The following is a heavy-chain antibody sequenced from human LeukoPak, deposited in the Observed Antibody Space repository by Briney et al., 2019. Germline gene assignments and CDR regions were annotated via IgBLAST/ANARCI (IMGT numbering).Heavy chain of an antibody. Sequence: GGSLRLSCVASGFTFSSYWMTWVRQAPGKGLEWVANIKTDGSQIYYVDSVKGRFTISRDNAKNSLYLQLNSLRAEDTAVYYCARDGSDSTGYYYALWGQGTLVTVSS. CDR2: IKTDGSQI. J-gene: IGHJ4*02. CDR1: GFTFSSYW. V-gene: IGHV3-7*01. CDR3: ARDGSDSTGYYYAL. D-gene: IGHD3-22*01.